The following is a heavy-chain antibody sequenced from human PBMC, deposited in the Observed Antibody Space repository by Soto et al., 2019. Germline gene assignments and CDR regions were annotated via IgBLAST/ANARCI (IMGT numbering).Heavy chain of an antibody. D-gene: IGHD5-12*01. CDR1: GFTFSGSA. CDR2: IRSKANSYAT. V-gene: IGHV3-73*01. CDR3: SGGYSGYDHPWLDYYYYMDV. J-gene: IGHJ6*03. Sequence: GSLRLSCAASGFTFSGSAMHWVRQASGKGLEWVGRIRSKANSYATAYAASVKGRFTISRDDSKNTAYLQMNSLKTEDTAVYYCSGGYSGYDHPWLDYYYYMDVWSKGTTVTVSS.